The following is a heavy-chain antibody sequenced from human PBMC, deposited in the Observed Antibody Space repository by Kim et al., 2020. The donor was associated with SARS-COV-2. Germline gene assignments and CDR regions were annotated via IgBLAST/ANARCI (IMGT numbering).Heavy chain of an antibody. Sequence: DSMKGRFTISRDNSKNTLYLQRNSLRAEDTAVYYCAGDPDSMVRGDGLDYWGQGTLVTVSS. J-gene: IGHJ4*02. CDR3: AGDPDSMVRGDGLDY. D-gene: IGHD3-10*01. V-gene: IGHV3-30*01.